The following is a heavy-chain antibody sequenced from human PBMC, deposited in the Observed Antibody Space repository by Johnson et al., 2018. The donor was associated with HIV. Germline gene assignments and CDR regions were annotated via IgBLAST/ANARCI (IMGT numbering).Heavy chain of an antibody. CDR1: GFSFDDYA. CDR2: IGWNGLTI. Sequence: VQLVESGGGLVQPGGSLRLSCAASGFSFDDYAMHWVRQVPGKGLEWVAGIGWNGLTIGYVGSVQGRFTIPRNAATNSLYLRMDSLRTEDTAFYYCVKDRNYGSYLLFFDVWGQGTMVTVSS. V-gene: IGHV3-9*01. J-gene: IGHJ3*01. D-gene: IGHD3-16*01. CDR3: VKDRNYGSYLLFFDV.